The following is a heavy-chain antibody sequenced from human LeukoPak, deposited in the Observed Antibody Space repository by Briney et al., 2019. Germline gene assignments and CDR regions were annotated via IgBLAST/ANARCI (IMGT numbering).Heavy chain of an antibody. CDR3: ANHKAYDSGSFEF. D-gene: IGHD3-10*01. V-gene: IGHV1-24*01. CDR1: GYSLTELS. J-gene: IGHJ4*02. CDR2: FDSEDREI. Sequence: ASEKVSCKVSGYSLTELSMHWVRQAPGKGLEWMGGFDSEDREIIYAQNFQGRVTMTEDTSTDTAYMELRSLRYEDTAVYYCANHKAYDSGSFEFWGQGTLVTVSS.